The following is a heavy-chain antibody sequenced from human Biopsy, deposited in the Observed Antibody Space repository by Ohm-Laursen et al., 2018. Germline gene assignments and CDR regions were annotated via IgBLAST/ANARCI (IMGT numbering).Heavy chain of an antibody. J-gene: IGHJ3*02. CDR3: AKHGSGWTGDDAFHI. CDR1: GGSISGSY. CDR2: ISYSRDT. V-gene: IGHV4-59*08. D-gene: IGHD6-19*01. Sequence: TLSLTCTVSGGSISGSYWSWIRQAPGKGLEWIGYISYSRDTNYNPSLKSRITISVDTSKNQFSQKLTSVTAADTAVYYCAKHGSGWTGDDAFHIWGQGTMVTVSS.